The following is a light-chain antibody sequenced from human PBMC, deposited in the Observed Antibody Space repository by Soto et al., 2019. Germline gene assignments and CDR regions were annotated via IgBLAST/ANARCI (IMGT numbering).Light chain of an antibody. CDR1: QTISSW. V-gene: IGKV1-5*03. CDR2: KAS. CDR3: QHDNSYSEA. J-gene: IGKJ1*01. Sequence: DIQMTQSPSTLSGSVGDRVTITCRASQTISSWLAWYQQKPGKAPKLLIYKASTLKSGFPSRFSGSGSGTEFTLTISSLQPDDFATYYCQHDNSYSEAFGQWTKVELK.